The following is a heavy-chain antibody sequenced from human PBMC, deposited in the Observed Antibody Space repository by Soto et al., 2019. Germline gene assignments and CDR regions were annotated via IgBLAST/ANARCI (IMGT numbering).Heavy chain of an antibody. D-gene: IGHD3-22*01. V-gene: IGHV1-46*01. CDR3: ASADYYDSSGRSAFDI. J-gene: IGHJ3*02. CDR2: INPSGGST. Sequence: GASVELSCKASGYTFTSYFMQWVRQAPGQGLEWMGIINPSGGSTSYAQKFQGRVTMTRDTSTSTVYMELSSLRSEDTAVYYCASADYYDSSGRSAFDIWGQGTMVTVSS. CDR1: GYTFTSYF.